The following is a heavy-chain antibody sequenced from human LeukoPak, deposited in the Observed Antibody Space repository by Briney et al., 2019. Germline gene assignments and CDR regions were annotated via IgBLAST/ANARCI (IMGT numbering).Heavy chain of an antibody. Sequence: SETLSLTCTVSGGSISSSSYYWGWIRQSPGKGLEWIGSIYYSGSTYYNPSLKSRVTISVDTSKNQFSLKLSSVTAADTAVYYCARDQIAATWNAFDIWGQGTMVTVSS. CDR2: IYYSGST. CDR1: GGSISSSSYY. CDR3: ARDQIAATWNAFDI. V-gene: IGHV4-39*07. D-gene: IGHD2-15*01. J-gene: IGHJ3*02.